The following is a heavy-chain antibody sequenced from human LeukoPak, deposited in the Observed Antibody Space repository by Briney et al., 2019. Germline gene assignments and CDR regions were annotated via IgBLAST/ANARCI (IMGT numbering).Heavy chain of an antibody. CDR2: IKQDGSEK. CDR1: GFTFSSYW. D-gene: IGHD6-19*01. Sequence: GGSLRLSCAASGFTFSSYWMTWVRQAPGKGLEWVANIKQDGSEKYYVDSVKGRFTISRDNAKNSLYLQVNSLGAEDTAVYYCARENDSGWSGPFDYWGQGTLVTVSS. CDR3: ARENDSGWSGPFDY. V-gene: IGHV3-7*03. J-gene: IGHJ4*02.